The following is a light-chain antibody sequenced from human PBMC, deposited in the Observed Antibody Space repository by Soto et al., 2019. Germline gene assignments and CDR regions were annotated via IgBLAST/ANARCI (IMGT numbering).Light chain of an antibody. CDR2: GAS. CDR1: QSVNSNY. Sequence: EIVLTQSPGTLSLSPGERATLSCRASQSVNSNYLAWYRRKPGQAPSLLIYGASTRATGIPGRFSGSGSGTDFTLTINRLEPEDFAVYYWQQYGSSPPTFGQGTKVEIK. J-gene: IGKJ1*01. V-gene: IGKV3-20*01. CDR3: QQYGSSPPT.